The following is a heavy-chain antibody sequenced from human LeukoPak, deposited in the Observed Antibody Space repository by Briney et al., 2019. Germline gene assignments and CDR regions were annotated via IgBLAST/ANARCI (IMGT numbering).Heavy chain of an antibody. CDR3: ARVWRGIAAFYYYYYMDV. D-gene: IGHD3-3*01. J-gene: IGHJ6*03. CDR1: GYTFTSYD. V-gene: IGHV1-8*01. CDR2: MNPNSGNT. Sequence: ASVKVSCKASGYTFTSYDINWVRQATGQGLEWMGWMNPNSGNTGYAQKFQGRVTMTRNTSISTAYMELSSLRSEDTAVYYCARVWRGIAAFYYYYYMDVWGKGTTVTVSS.